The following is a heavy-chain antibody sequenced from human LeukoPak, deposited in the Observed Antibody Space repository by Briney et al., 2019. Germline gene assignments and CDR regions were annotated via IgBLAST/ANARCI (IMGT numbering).Heavy chain of an antibody. CDR2: ISWNSGSI. J-gene: IGHJ4*02. D-gene: IGHD1-26*01. CDR3: AKGPYSGSYYFDY. V-gene: IGHV3-9*01. Sequence: GRSLRLSCAASGFTFDDYAMHWVRQAPGKGLEWVSGISWNSGSIGYADSVKGRFTISRDNAKNSLYLQTNSLRAEDTALYYCAKGPYSGSYYFDYWGQGTLVTVSS. CDR1: GFTFDDYA.